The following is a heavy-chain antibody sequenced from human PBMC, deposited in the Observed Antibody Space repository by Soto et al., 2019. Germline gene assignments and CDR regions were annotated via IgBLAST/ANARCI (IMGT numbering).Heavy chain of an antibody. CDR3: ARVAVAGTRVDY. CDR2: IYHSGST. J-gene: IGHJ4*02. D-gene: IGHD6-19*01. V-gene: IGHV4-4*02. CDR1: GGSISSSNW. Sequence: QVQLQESGPGLVKPSGTLSLTCAVSGGSISSSNWWSWVRQPPGKGLELIGEIYHSGSTNYNPSLTSRVTTSVDKNKKQFSMKLRSVTAADTAVYYSARVAVAGTRVDYWGQGTLVTVSS.